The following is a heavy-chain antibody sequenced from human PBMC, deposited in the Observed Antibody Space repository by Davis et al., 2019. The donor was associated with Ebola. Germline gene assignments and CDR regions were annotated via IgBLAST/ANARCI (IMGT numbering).Heavy chain of an antibody. CDR3: ARHRRSSAGVVDP. Sequence: GESLKISCRGSGYRFTNSWIGWLRQMPGKGLEWMGIIYPGDSDTSYSPSFQGQVTISADKSISTAYLQWSSLKASDTAMYYCARHRRSSAGVVDPWGQGTLVTVSS. V-gene: IGHV5-51*01. J-gene: IGHJ5*02. CDR1: GYRFTNSW. CDR2: IYPGDSDT. D-gene: IGHD6-25*01.